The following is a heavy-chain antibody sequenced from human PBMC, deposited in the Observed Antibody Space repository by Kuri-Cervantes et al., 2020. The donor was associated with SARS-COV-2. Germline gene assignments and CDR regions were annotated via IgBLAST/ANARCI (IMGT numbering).Heavy chain of an antibody. Sequence: GESLKISCAASGFSFSSYGMSWVRQAPGKGLEWVAHIWNDGSQKYYADSVEGRFTISRDNSKNTMYLEMNSLRAEDTAVYYCARYDTYYEGSGKNYYYAMDVWGQGTTVTVSS. CDR3: ARYDTYYEGSGKNYYYAMDV. CDR1: GFSFSSYG. CDR2: IWNDGSQK. V-gene: IGHV3-33*08. J-gene: IGHJ6*02. D-gene: IGHD3-10*01.